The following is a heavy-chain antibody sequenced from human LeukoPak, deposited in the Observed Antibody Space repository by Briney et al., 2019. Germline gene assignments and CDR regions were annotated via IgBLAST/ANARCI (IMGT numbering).Heavy chain of an antibody. CDR1: GGPISSGGYY. CDR2: IYYSGST. J-gene: IGHJ6*03. Sequence: PSQTLSLTCTVSGGPISSGGYYWSWIRQHPGKGLEWIGYIYYSGSTYYNPSLKSRVTISVDTSKNQFSLKLSSVTAADTAVYYCARGPGHYYYYYMDVWGKGTTVTVSS. V-gene: IGHV4-31*03. D-gene: IGHD1-14*01. CDR3: ARGPGHYYYYYMDV.